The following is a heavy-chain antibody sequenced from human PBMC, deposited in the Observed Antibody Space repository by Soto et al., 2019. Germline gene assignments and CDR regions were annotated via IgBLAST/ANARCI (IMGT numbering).Heavy chain of an antibody. CDR2: SHPEGRA. Sequence: EVQVVESGGDLVQPGGSLRLSCVVSGFTVSPSYMSWVRQAPGKGLEWVSVSHPEGRAHYADSVKGRLTISRDNAKRTVSLEMNSLRAEDTAMYYCATGLDKAEIHYWGQGTRVIVSS. V-gene: IGHV3-66*01. CDR1: GFTVSPSY. CDR3: ATGLDKAEIHY. D-gene: IGHD2-21*01. J-gene: IGHJ4*02.